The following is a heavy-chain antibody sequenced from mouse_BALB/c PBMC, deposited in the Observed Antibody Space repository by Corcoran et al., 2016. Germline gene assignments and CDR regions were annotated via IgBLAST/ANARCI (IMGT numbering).Heavy chain of an antibody. CDR1: GYSFTDYI. CDR2: INPYYGST. J-gene: IGHJ2*01. D-gene: IGHD1-1*01. Sequence: QLQQTGPELVKPGASVKISCKASGYSFTDYIMLWVKQSHGKSLEWIGNINPYYGSTSYNLKFKGKATLTVDKSSSTAYMQLNSLTSEDSAVYYCARDYGSSYFDYWGQGTTLTVSS. V-gene: IGHV1-39*01. CDR3: ARDYGSSYFDY.